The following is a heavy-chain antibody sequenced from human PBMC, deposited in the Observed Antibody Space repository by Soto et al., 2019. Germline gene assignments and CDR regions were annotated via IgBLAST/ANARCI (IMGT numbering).Heavy chain of an antibody. V-gene: IGHV4-34*01. CDR3: ARVERGTATTVVDAFDI. CDR1: GGFVSSGSYY. D-gene: IGHD1-1*01. J-gene: IGHJ3*02. Sequence: QVQLQQRGAGLLKPSETLSLTCAVYGGFVSSGSYYWSWIRQPPGKGLEWIGEMSHSGGTHFNPSLKSRVTISVDTSKNQFSLKMSSVTAADTALYYCARVERGTATTVVDAFDIWGPGSRVTVSS. CDR2: MSHSGGT.